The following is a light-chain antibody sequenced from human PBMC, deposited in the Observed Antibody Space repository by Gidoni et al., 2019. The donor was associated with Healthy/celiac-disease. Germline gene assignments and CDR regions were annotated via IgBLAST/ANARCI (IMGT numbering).Light chain of an antibody. CDR2: DNN. J-gene: IGLJ1*01. Sequence: QSVLTQPPSVSGAPGQRVTISCTGSSSNIGAGYDVPWYQQLPGTAPKLLIYDNNNRPSGVPDRFSGSKSGTSASLAITGLQAEDEADYYCQSYDSSLSAFYVFGTGTKVTVL. V-gene: IGLV1-40*01. CDR1: SSNIGAGYD. CDR3: QSYDSSLSAFYV.